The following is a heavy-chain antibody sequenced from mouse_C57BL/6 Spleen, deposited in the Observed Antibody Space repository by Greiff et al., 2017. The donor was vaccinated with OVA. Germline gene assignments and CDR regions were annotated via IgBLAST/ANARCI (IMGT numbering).Heavy chain of an antibody. CDR1: GYTFTSYW. V-gene: IGHV1-69*01. CDR3: ARIDYYGSSFPPYAMDY. D-gene: IGHD1-1*01. J-gene: IGHJ4*01. Sequence: QVQLQQPGAELVMPGASVKLSCKASGYTFTSYWMHWVKQRPGQGLEWIGEIDPSDSYTNYNQKFKGKSTLTVDKSSSTAYMQLSSLTSEDSAVYYCARIDYYGSSFPPYAMDYWGQGTSVTVSS. CDR2: IDPSDSYT.